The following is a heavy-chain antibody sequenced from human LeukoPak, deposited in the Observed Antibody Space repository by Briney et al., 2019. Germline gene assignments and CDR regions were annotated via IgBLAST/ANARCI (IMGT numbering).Heavy chain of an antibody. CDR3: ARGVDYYGSAIPFDP. J-gene: IGHJ5*02. Sequence: ASVKVSCKASGYTFTSYGISWVRQAPGQGLEWMGWISAYNGNTNYAQKLQGRVTMTTDTSTSIAYMELRSLRSDDTAVYYCARGVDYYGSAIPFDPWGQGTLVTVSS. V-gene: IGHV1-18*01. CDR1: GYTFTSYG. D-gene: IGHD3-10*01. CDR2: ISAYNGNT.